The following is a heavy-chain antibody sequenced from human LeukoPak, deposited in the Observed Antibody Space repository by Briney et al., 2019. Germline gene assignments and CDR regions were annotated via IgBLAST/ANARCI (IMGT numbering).Heavy chain of an antibody. CDR1: GYTFTGYY. CDR2: ISAYNGNT. J-gene: IGHJ4*02. D-gene: IGHD3-10*01. Sequence: EASVKVSCKASGYTFTGYYMHWVRQAPGQGLEWMGWISAYNGNTNYAQKLQGRVTMTTDTSTSTACMELRSLRSDDTAVYYCAKLRAYGSEKYYFDYWGQGTLVTVSS. V-gene: IGHV1-18*04. CDR3: AKLRAYGSEKYYFDY.